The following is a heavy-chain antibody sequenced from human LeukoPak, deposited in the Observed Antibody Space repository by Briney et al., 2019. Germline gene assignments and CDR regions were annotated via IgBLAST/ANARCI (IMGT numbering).Heavy chain of an antibody. Sequence: GESLKISCKDSGDSFINNWIGWVRQMPGKGLEWMGIIYPGDSDTRYSPSFQGQVTISADKSISTAYLQWSSLKASDTAMYYCARLSGSYYSADAFDIWGQGTMVTVSS. CDR1: GDSFINNW. V-gene: IGHV5-51*01. J-gene: IGHJ3*02. CDR2: IYPGDSDT. CDR3: ARLSGSYYSADAFDI. D-gene: IGHD3-10*01.